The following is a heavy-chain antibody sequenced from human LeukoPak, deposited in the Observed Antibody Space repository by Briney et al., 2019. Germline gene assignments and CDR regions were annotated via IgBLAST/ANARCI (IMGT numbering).Heavy chain of an antibody. CDR2: MNPNSGNT. CDR3: ARVRRLRAGTTTLLDY. Sequence: ASVKVSCKASGYTFTSYDINWVRQATGQGLEWMGWMNPNSGNTGYAQKFQGRVTMTRSTSISTAYMELSSLRSEDTAVYYCARVRRLRAGTTTLLDYWGQGTLVTVSS. CDR1: GYTFTSYD. D-gene: IGHD1-7*01. J-gene: IGHJ4*02. V-gene: IGHV1-8*01.